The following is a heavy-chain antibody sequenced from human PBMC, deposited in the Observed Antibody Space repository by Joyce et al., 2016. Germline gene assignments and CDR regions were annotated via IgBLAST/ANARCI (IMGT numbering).Heavy chain of an antibody. CDR1: GGPFRGVF. D-gene: IGHD6-19*01. CDR2: ITNSGAT. V-gene: IGHV4-34*02. J-gene: IGHJ4*02. CDR3: ARSQWLAPLMY. Sequence: QVQLRQWGAGLLKPSETLSLTCAVSGGPFRGVFWTWVRQPPGKALEWIGDITNSGATNYNPSLRSRVAISVDTSNNQFSLTLTALSAADMAVYYCARSQWLAPLMYWGQGTLVTVSP.